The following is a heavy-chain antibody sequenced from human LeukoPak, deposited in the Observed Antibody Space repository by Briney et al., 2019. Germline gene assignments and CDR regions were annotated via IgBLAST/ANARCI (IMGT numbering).Heavy chain of an antibody. CDR3: AKDLGSRLRYFDWFYYYGMDV. D-gene: IGHD3-9*01. CDR1: GFTFSSYG. V-gene: IGHV3-30*18. J-gene: IGHJ6*02. Sequence: GGSLRLSCAASGFTFSSYGMHWVRQAPGKGLEWVAVISYDGSNKYYADSVKGRFTISRDNSKNTLYLQMNSLRAEDTAVYYCAKDLGSRLRYFDWFYYYGMDVWGQGTTVTVSS. CDR2: ISYDGSNK.